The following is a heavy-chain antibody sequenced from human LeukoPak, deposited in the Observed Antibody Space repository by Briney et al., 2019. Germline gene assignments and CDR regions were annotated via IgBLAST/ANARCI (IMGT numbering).Heavy chain of an antibody. CDR1: GFTFDDYG. J-gene: IGHJ4*02. CDR3: ARAYDFWSGLDPSDY. CDR2: INWNGGST. D-gene: IGHD3-3*01. V-gene: IGHV3-20*04. Sequence: GGSLRLSCAASGFTFDDYGMSWVRQAPGKGLEWVSGINWNGGSTGYADSVKGRFTISRDNAKNSLYLQMNSPRAEDTALYYCARAYDFWSGLDPSDYWGQGTLVTVSS.